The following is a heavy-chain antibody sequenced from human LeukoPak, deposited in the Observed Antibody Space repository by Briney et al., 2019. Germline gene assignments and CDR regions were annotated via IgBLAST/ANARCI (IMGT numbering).Heavy chain of an antibody. J-gene: IGHJ4*02. CDR3: TTDAFLAVAGTDY. D-gene: IGHD6-19*01. V-gene: IGHV3-15*01. Sequence: PGGSLRLSCAASGFTFSNAWMSWVRQAPGKGLEWVGRIKSKTDGGTTDYAAPVKGRFTISRDDSKNTLYLQMNSLKTEDTAVYYCTTDAFLAVAGTDYWGQGTLVTVSS. CDR1: GFTFSNAW. CDR2: IKSKTDGGTT.